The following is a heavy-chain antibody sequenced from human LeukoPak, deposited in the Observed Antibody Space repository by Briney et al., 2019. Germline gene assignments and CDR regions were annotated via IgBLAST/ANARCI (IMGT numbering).Heavy chain of an antibody. CDR1: RFTFCDYA. D-gene: IGHD3-22*01. V-gene: IGHV3-49*04. J-gene: IGHJ4*02. CDR3: TRTILGYYYDSSGYWFDY. CDR2: IRSKAYGGTT. Sequence: PGGSLRLSCTASRFTFCDYAMSWVRQAPGKGLEWVGFIRSKAYGGTTEYAASVKGRFTISRDDSKSIAYLQMNSLKTEDTAVYYCTRTILGYYYDSSGYWFDYWGQGTLVTVSS.